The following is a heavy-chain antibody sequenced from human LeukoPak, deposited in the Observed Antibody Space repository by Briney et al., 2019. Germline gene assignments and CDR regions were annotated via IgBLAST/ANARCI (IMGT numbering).Heavy chain of an antibody. J-gene: IGHJ6*03. CDR2: IRYDGSNK. CDR1: GFTFSSYG. Sequence: PGGSLRLSCAASGFTFSSYGMHWVRQAPGKGLEWVAFIRYDGSNKYYADSVKGRFTISRDNSKNTLYLQMNSLRAEDTAVYYCATDSSGWSYYYYYYMDVWGKGTTVTISS. CDR3: ATDSSGWSYYYYYYMDV. V-gene: IGHV3-30*02. D-gene: IGHD6-19*01.